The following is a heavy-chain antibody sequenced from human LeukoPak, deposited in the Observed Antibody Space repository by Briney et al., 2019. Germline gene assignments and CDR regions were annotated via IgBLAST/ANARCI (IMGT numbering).Heavy chain of an antibody. Sequence: GGSLRLSCAASGFTFSSYEMNWVRQAPGKGLEWVSYISSSGSTIYYADSVKGRFTISRDNAKNSLYLQMNSLRAEDTAVYYCARDRSQPRAYFEYWGQGTLVTVSS. CDR2: ISSSGSTI. CDR1: GFTFSSYE. D-gene: IGHD6-13*01. V-gene: IGHV3-48*03. CDR3: ARDRSQPRAYFEY. J-gene: IGHJ4*02.